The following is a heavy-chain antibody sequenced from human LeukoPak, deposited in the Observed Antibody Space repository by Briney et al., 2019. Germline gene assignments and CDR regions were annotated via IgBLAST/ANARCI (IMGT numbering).Heavy chain of an antibody. CDR1: GGSISGYY. J-gene: IGHJ4*02. CDR3: ARGHLVFAY. V-gene: IGHV4-59*08. CDR2: IYHSAST. D-gene: IGHD6-6*01. Sequence: PSETLSLTCTVSGGSISGYYWSWIRQPPGKGLEWIGYIYHSASTNYNPSLKSRLTISIDTSKNQFSLKLSTVTAADTAVYYCARGHLVFAYWGQGTLVTVSS.